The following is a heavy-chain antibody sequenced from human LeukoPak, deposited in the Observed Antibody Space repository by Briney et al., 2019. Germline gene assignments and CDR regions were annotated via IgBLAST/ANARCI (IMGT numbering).Heavy chain of an antibody. CDR3: ARDIVGATKRYMDV. J-gene: IGHJ6*03. V-gene: IGHV3-48*03. Sequence: GGSLRLSCAASGFTFSSYEMNWVRQAPGKGLEWVSYISSSGSTIYYADSVKGRFTISRDNAKNSLYLQMNSLRAEDTAVYYCARDIVGATKRYMDVWGKGTTVTVSS. D-gene: IGHD1-26*01. CDR2: ISSSGSTI. CDR1: GFTFSSYE.